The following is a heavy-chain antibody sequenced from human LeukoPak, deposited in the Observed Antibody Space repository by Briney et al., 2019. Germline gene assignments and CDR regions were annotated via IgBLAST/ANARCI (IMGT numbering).Heavy chain of an antibody. V-gene: IGHV4-39*01. Sequence: SDPLSLPCTLSGRPHSSRSYFWGWIRQPPGGGLEWFGSLYYSGSTYYNPSLKSRVNISVDKSKNQFSLKRSSVTAADTAVYYCARSPRDCPNGVCFLAAAGYYFDYWGQGTLVTVSS. CDR3: ARSPRDCPNGVCFLAAAGYYFDY. D-gene: IGHD2-8*01. CDR1: GRPHSSRSYF. CDR2: LYYSGST. J-gene: IGHJ4*02.